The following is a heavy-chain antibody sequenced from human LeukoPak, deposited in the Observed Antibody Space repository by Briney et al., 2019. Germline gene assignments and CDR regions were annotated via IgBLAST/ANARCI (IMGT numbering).Heavy chain of an antibody. CDR3: ARIPWRDAYYDFWSGYTYYGMDV. Sequence: SETLSLTCTVSGGSISSSSYYWGWIRQPPGKGLEWIGSIYYSGSTNYNPSLKSRVTISVDTSKNQFSLKLSSVTAADTAVYYCARIPWRDAYYDFWSGYTYYGMDVWGQGTTVTVSS. D-gene: IGHD3-3*01. J-gene: IGHJ6*02. V-gene: IGHV4-39*07. CDR2: IYYSGST. CDR1: GGSISSSSYY.